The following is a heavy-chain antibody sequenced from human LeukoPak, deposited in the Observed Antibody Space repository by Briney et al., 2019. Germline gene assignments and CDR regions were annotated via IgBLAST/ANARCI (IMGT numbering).Heavy chain of an antibody. CDR2: IYYSGST. J-gene: IGHJ6*02. V-gene: IGHV4-59*08. D-gene: IGHD3-10*01. CDR3: ARLISGSRVYYYYYGMDV. CDR1: GGSISSYY. Sequence: PSETLSLTCTVSGGSISSYYWSWIRQPAGKGLEWIGYIYYSGSTNYNPSLKSRVTISVDTSKNQFSLKLSSVTAADTAVYYCARLISGSRVYYYYYGMDVWGQGTTVTVSS.